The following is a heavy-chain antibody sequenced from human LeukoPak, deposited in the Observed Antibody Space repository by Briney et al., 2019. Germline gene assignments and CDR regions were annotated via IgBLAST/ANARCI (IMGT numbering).Heavy chain of an antibody. V-gene: IGHV3-21*01. CDR2: ISSSRSYI. CDR3: AREAGYPMGAFDI. J-gene: IGHJ3*02. Sequence: GGSLRLSCAVSGFTFSSYSMNWVRQAPGKGMKWVSSISSSRSYIFYAGSVKGRFTISRDIAKNSLYLQMNSLRGEDTAVYYCAREAGYPMGAFDIWGQGTMVTVSS. CDR1: GFTFSSYS. D-gene: IGHD5-12*01.